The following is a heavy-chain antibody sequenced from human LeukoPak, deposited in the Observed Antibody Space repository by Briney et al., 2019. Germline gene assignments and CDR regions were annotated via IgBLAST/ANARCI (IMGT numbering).Heavy chain of an antibody. CDR2: IYYSGIT. Sequence: SETLSLTCTVSGGSISSYYWNWIRQPPGRGLEWIGDIYYSGITNYNSSLKSRVTISVDTSKNQFSLRLSSVTAADTAMYFCARRMGWQRSFFFDYWGQGNLVTVSS. CDR3: ARRMGWQRSFFFDY. CDR1: GGSISSYY. J-gene: IGHJ4*02. V-gene: IGHV4-59*08. D-gene: IGHD4-23*01.